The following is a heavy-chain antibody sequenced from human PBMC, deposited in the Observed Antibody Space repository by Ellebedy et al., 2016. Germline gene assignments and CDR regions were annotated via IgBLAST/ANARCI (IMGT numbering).Heavy chain of an antibody. D-gene: IGHD6-19*01. CDR3: ARDGDRYNTGWLDY. Sequence: GESLKISCAASGFTFSSYSMNWVRQAPGKGLEWVSSISSRNTYIFYTDSVKGRFTISRDNAKNSLYLQVNSLRAEDTAVYFCARDGDRYNTGWLDYWGQGTLVTVSS. J-gene: IGHJ4*02. CDR2: ISSRNTYI. V-gene: IGHV3-21*01. CDR1: GFTFSSYS.